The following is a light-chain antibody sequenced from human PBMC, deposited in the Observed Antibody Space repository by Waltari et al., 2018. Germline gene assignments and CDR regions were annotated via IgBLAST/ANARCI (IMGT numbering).Light chain of an antibody. CDR2: GAS. Sequence: ETVLTQSPGTLSLSLGERDPLSCRASQRVSRALAWYQQKPGQAPRLLIYGASTRATGIPDRFSGSGSGTDFSLTISRLEPDDFAVYYCQHYLRVPVTFGQGTTVEI. J-gene: IGKJ1*01. CDR1: QRVSRA. CDR3: QHYLRVPVT. V-gene: IGKV3-20*01.